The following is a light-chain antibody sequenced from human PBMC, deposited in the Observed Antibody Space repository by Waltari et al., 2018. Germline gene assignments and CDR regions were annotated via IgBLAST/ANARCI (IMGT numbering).Light chain of an antibody. J-gene: IGKJ3*01. V-gene: IGKV2-30*01. CDR1: QSLVYTDGNTY. Sequence: DVVMTQSPLSLPVTLGQPASISCRSGQSLVYTDGNTYLSWFQQRPGQCPRRLIYKVSNRDSGVPDRCSGSGSGTDFTLKIIGVGAEDIGIYYCMQGIHWPFTFGPGTKVDIK. CDR2: KVS. CDR3: MQGIHWPFT.